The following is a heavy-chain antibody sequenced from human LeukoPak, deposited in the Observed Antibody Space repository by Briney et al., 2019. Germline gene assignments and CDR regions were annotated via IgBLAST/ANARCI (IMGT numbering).Heavy chain of an antibody. CDR1: GYTFTSYG. D-gene: IGHD3-3*01. V-gene: IGHV1-18*01. J-gene: IGHJ5*02. CDR3: ARDGVPYYDFWSGYRNWFDP. Sequence: ASVKVSCKASGYTFTSYGISWVRQAPGQGLEWMGWISAYNGNTNYAQELQGRVTMTTDTSTSTAYMELRSLRSDDTAVYYCARDGVPYYDFWSGYRNWFDPWGQGTLVTVSS. CDR2: ISAYNGNT.